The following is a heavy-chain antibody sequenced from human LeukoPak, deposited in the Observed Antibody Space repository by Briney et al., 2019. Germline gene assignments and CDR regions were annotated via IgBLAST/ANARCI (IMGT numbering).Heavy chain of an antibody. J-gene: IGHJ4*02. Sequence: SETLSLTCTVSGGSISSYYWSWIRQPPGKGLEWIGYIYYSGSTNYNPSLKSRVTISVDTSKNQFSLKLSSVTAADTAVYYCARVDTAMVLFDYWGQGTLVAVSS. CDR1: GGSISSYY. CDR2: IYYSGST. CDR3: ARVDTAMVLFDY. V-gene: IGHV4-59*01. D-gene: IGHD5-18*01.